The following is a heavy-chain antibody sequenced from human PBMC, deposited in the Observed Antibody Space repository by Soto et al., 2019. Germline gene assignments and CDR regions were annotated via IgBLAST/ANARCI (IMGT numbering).Heavy chain of an antibody. D-gene: IGHD5-12*01. CDR1: GYTFTSYG. CDR2: ISAYNGNT. V-gene: IGHV1-18*01. J-gene: IGHJ4*02. Sequence: QVQLVQSGAEVKKAGASVKVSCKASGYTFTSYGISWVRQAPGQGLEWMGWISAYNGNTNYAQKLQGRVTMTTDTSTSTAYMELRSLRSDDTAVYYCAREYEEWLRHNRGIDYWGQGTLVTVSS. CDR3: AREYEEWLRHNRGIDY.